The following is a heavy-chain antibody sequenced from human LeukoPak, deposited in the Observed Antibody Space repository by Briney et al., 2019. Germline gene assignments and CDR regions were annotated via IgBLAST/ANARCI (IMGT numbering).Heavy chain of an antibody. CDR2: IGGTSRSI. CDR1: GFIFSRYS. D-gene: IGHD2-2*01. J-gene: IGHJ5*02. V-gene: IGHV3-21*06. Sequence: GGSLRLSCATSGFIFSRYSMNWVRQVPGKGLEWVSSIGGTSRSIYHADSVKGRFTISIDNAKNSLFLQMNSLRGEDTAVYYCVGEGIVEPAATEGFDAWGQGTLVTVSS. CDR3: VGEGIVEPAATEGFDA.